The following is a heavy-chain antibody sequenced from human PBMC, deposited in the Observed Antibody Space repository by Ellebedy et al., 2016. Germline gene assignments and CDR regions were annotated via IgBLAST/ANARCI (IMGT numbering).Heavy chain of an antibody. D-gene: IGHD6-19*01. CDR2: IYYSGST. J-gene: IGHJ4*02. CDR3: ARSGGWYSHYFDY. Sequence: SETLSLTXTVSGGSISSSSYYWGWIRQPPGKGLEWIGSIYYSGSTYYNPSLKSRVTISVDTSKNQFSLKLSSVTAADTAVYYCARSGGWYSHYFDYWGQGTLVTVSS. V-gene: IGHV4-39*01. CDR1: GGSISSSSYY.